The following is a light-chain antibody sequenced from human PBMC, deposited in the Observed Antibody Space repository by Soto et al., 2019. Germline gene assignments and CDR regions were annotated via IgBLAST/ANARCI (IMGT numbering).Light chain of an antibody. V-gene: IGLV3-21*02. CDR1: NIDTKN. Sequence: SYELTQSPSVSVAPGQTASLTCGGNNIDTKNVNWYQQKPGQAPLLVVYDDSDRPSGIAERFSGYNSGNTGTLTISRVEAGYEADFYCHVWDTSSDLVVFGGGTTLTVL. CDR2: DDS. CDR3: HVWDTSSDLVV. J-gene: IGLJ2*01.